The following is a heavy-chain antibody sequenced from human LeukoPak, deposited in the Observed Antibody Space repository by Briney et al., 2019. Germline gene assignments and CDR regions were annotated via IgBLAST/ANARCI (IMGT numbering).Heavy chain of an antibody. D-gene: IGHD1/OR15-1a*01. V-gene: IGHV4-59*01. Sequence: KPSETLSLTCTVSGGSISSYYWSWIRQPPGKGLEWIGYIYYSGSTNYNPSLKSRVTISVDTSKNQFSLKLSSVTAADTAVYYCARVDPEHDAFDIWGQGTMVTVSS. J-gene: IGHJ3*02. CDR3: ARVDPEHDAFDI. CDR1: GGSISSYY. CDR2: IYYSGST.